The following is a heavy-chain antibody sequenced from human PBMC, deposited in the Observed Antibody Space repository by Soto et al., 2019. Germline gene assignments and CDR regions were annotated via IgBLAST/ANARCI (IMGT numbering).Heavy chain of an antibody. CDR2: IHYSGST. D-gene: IGHD4-17*01. Sequence: QVQLQESGPGLVKSSETLSLTCSVSDGSIRSYYWSWLRQPPGKGLEWIGYIHYSGSTSYNPSLTSVVRIAVDMSKRQFSLGVNSVTAADPAVYYCARNGPDDYGDWGWDGFDIWGQGTMVTVSS. J-gene: IGHJ3*02. CDR1: DGSIRSYY. CDR3: ARNGPDDYGDWGWDGFDI. V-gene: IGHV4-59*08.